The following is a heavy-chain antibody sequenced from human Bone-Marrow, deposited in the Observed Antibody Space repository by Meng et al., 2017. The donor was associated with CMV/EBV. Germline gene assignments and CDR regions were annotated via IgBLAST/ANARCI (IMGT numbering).Heavy chain of an antibody. Sequence: SETLSLTCTVSGGSISYYYWSWIRQSPGKGLEWIGYIYYSGSTNYNPSLKSRVSISVDTSKNQFSLKLSSVTAADTAVYYCARGYCATTSCYPYYYGMDVWAQGTTATFSS. CDR1: GGSISYYY. J-gene: IGHJ6*02. CDR3: ARGYCATTSCYPYYYGMDV. V-gene: IGHV4-59*08. CDR2: IYYSGST. D-gene: IGHD2-2*01.